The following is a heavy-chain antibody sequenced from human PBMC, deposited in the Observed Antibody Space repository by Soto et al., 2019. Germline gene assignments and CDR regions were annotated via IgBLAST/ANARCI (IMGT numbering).Heavy chain of an antibody. Sequence: EVQLVESGGGLVQPGGSLRLSCAVSAFTLSNAWINWVRQAPGKGLEWVGRIKSRTDGGTTDYAAPVKGRFTISRDDSKNTLYLQMNSLKTEDTAVYYCATDLGGYRSFDYWGQGTLVTVSS. D-gene: IGHD3-16*02. V-gene: IGHV3-15*07. J-gene: IGHJ4*02. CDR2: IKSRTDGGTT. CDR1: AFTLSNAW. CDR3: ATDLGGYRSFDY.